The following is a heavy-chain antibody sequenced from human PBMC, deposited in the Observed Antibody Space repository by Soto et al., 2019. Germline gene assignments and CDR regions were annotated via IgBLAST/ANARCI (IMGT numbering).Heavy chain of an antibody. CDR3: ARASGSYHYYYGMDV. D-gene: IGHD1-26*01. Sequence: PGGSLRLSCAASGFTFSSYWMHWVRQAPGKGLVWVSRINSDGSSTSYADSVKGRFTISRDNAKNTLYLQMNSLRAEDTAVYFCARASGSYHYYYGMDVWGQGTTVTVSS. CDR1: GFTFSSYW. CDR2: INSDGSST. V-gene: IGHV3-74*01. J-gene: IGHJ6*02.